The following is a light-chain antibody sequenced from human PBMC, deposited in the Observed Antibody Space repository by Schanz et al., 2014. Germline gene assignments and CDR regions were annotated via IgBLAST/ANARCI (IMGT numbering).Light chain of an antibody. V-gene: IGLV2-8*01. J-gene: IGLJ3*02. CDR2: EVS. Sequence: QSALTQPPSASGSPGQSVAISCTGTSSDVGGYNYVSWYQQHPGKAPKLIIYEVSKWPSGVPDRFSGSKFGNTASLTVSGLQAEDEADYYCQSYDSSLSGWVFGGGTKLTVL. CDR1: SSDVGGYNY. CDR3: QSYDSSLSGWV.